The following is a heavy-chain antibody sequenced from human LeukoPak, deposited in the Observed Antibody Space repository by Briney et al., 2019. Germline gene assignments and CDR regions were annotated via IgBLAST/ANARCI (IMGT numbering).Heavy chain of an antibody. CDR2: IYDSGST. D-gene: IGHD6-19*01. J-gene: IGHJ4*02. CDR3: ARGGPSRHFHLHSSGPGRYDY. V-gene: IGHV4-30-4*01. CDR1: GASIRSGDYY. Sequence: RSSETLSLTCTVSGASIRSGDYYWSWIRQPPGKGLEWIGYIYDSGSTYYNPSLKSRITISVDTSENRFSLKLSSVTATDTAVYYCARGGPSRHFHLHSSGPGRYDYWGQGTLVTVSS.